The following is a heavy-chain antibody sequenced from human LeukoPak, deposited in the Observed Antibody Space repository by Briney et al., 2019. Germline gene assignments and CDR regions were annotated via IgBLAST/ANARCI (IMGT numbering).Heavy chain of an antibody. CDR2: ISSSSSYI. D-gene: IGHD3-22*01. Sequence: GGSLRLSCAASGFTFSSYSMNWVRQAPGKGLEWVSSISSSSSYIYYADSVKGRFTISRDNAKNSLYLQMNSLRAEDTAVYYCARAYYYDSSGYKNAFDIWSQGTMVTVSS. CDR3: ARAYYYDSSGYKNAFDI. J-gene: IGHJ3*02. CDR1: GFTFSSYS. V-gene: IGHV3-21*04.